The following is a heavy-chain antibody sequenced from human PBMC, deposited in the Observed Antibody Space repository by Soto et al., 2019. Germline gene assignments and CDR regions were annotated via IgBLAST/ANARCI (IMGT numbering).Heavy chain of an antibody. Sequence: PSETLSLTCTVSGGSISSSTYYWGWIRQPPGKGLEWIGYIYYSGSTNYNPSLKSRVTISVDTSKNQFSLKLSSVTAADTAVYYCARGAPLAYCGGDCYSFDYWGQGTLVTVS. D-gene: IGHD2-21*02. J-gene: IGHJ4*02. V-gene: IGHV4-61*05. CDR2: IYYSGST. CDR3: ARGAPLAYCGGDCYSFDY. CDR1: GGSISSSTYY.